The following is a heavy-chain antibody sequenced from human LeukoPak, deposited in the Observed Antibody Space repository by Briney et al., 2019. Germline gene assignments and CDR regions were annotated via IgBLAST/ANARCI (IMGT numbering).Heavy chain of an antibody. V-gene: IGHV4-38-2*02. D-gene: IGHD4-17*01. CDR2: IYHSGST. Sequence: SETLSLTCTVSGYSISSGYYWGWIRQPPGKGLEWIGSIYHSGSTYYNPSLKGRVTISVDTSKNQFSLKLSSVTAADTAVYYCARGYGDYEFYYYYYYYYMDVWGKGTTVTISS. CDR3: ARGYGDYEFYYYYYYYYMDV. CDR1: GYSISSGYY. J-gene: IGHJ6*03.